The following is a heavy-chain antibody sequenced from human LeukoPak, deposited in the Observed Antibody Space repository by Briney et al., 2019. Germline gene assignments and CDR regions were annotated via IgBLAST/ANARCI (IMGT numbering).Heavy chain of an antibody. J-gene: IGHJ4*02. CDR1: GITFSSYA. V-gene: IGHV3-23*01. Sequence: PGGSLRLSCVASGITFSSYAMSWVRQAPGKGLEWVSTIRDSGGSTYYADSVKGRFTISRNNSGSTLYLQMNSLRVEATAVYYCAKRIGDYWGQGTLVTVSS. CDR2: IRDSGGST. D-gene: IGHD2-15*01. CDR3: AKRIGDY.